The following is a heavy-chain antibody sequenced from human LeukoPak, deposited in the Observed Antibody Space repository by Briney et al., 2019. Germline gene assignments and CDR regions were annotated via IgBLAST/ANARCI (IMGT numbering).Heavy chain of an antibody. CDR3: ARALKTGTAAFGS. CDR1: GGSISSYY. Sequence: SETLSLTCTVSGGSISSYYWSWIRQPPGKGLEWIGYIYYSGSTNYNPSLKSRDTISVDTSKNQFSLKLSAVTAADTAVYYRARALKTGTAAFGSWGQGTLVTVSS. D-gene: IGHD1-1*01. J-gene: IGHJ4*02. V-gene: IGHV4-59*08. CDR2: IYYSGST.